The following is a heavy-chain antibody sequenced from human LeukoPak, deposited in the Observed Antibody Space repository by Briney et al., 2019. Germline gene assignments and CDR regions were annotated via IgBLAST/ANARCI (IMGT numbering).Heavy chain of an antibody. D-gene: IGHD6-6*01. V-gene: IGHV3-23*01. CDR3: ARVALYSSSSLYWFDP. J-gene: IGHJ5*02. CDR2: ISGSDAGT. Sequence: PGGSLRLSCAASGFTFNNYAMSWVRQAPGKGLEWVSAISGSDAGTYYADSVKGRFTISRDNAKNSLYLQMNSLRAEDTAVYYCARVALYSSSSLYWFDPWGQGTLVTVSS. CDR1: GFTFNNYA.